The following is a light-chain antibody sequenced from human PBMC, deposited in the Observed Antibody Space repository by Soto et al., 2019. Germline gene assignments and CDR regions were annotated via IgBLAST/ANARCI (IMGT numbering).Light chain of an antibody. V-gene: IGKV3-11*01. Sequence: EIVLTQSPVTLSLSPGERATLSCRASQSVSNYLAWYQQKPGQAPRLLIYDSSNRATGIPARFSGSGSGTDFTLTFRSLQPEDFGVYYGQLRTNWQVTFGQGTRLEIK. CDR1: QSVSNY. CDR2: DSS. J-gene: IGKJ5*01. CDR3: QLRTNWQVT.